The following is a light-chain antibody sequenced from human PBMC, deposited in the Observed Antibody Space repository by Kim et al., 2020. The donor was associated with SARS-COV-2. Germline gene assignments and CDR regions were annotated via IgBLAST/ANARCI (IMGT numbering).Light chain of an antibody. CDR3: QQYNSYPYT. Sequence: ASVGGRVTITCRASQSISSWLAWYQQKPGKVPKLLIYDASSLESGVPSRFSGSGSGTEFTLTISSLQPDDFATYYCQQYNSYPYTFGQGTKLEI. V-gene: IGKV1-5*01. CDR1: QSISSW. CDR2: DAS. J-gene: IGKJ2*01.